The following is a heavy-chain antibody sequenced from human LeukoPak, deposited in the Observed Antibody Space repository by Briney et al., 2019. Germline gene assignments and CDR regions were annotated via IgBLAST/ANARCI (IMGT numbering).Heavy chain of an antibody. CDR3: ARADYDFWSGYYTGLDY. V-gene: IGHV7-4-1*02. Sequence: ASVKVSCKASGYTFTRYAINWVRQAPGQGLEWIGWINTNTGNPTYAQGFTGRFVFSLDTSVSTAYLQISSLKAEDTAVYYCARADYDFWSGYYTGLDYWGQGTLVTVSS. CDR2: INTNTGNP. D-gene: IGHD3-3*01. J-gene: IGHJ4*02. CDR1: GYTFTRYA.